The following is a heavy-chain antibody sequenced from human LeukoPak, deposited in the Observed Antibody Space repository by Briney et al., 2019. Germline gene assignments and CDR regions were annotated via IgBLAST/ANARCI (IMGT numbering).Heavy chain of an antibody. CDR2: INPIFGTA. V-gene: IGHV1-69*13. J-gene: IGHJ5*02. CDR3: ARGVRVVAAKLNWFDP. Sequence: GASVKVSCKASGGTFSSYAISWVRQAPGQGLEWMGGINPIFGTANYAQKFQGRVTITADESTSTAYMELSSLRSEDTAVYYCARGVRVVAAKLNWFDPWGQGTLVTVSS. CDR1: GGTFSSYA. D-gene: IGHD2-15*01.